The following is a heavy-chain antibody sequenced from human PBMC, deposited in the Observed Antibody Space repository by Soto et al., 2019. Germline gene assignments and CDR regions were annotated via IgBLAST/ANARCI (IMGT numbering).Heavy chain of an antibody. J-gene: IGHJ4*02. CDR3: AREGPYSAYNFAHGIQLWSFDF. Sequence: SETLSLTCTVPGGSINTFYWSWVRQPAGKGLEWIGRIFSSGSTSFNPSLESRVAMSVDTSKNHFSLNLSSVTAADMAVYYCAREGPYSAYNFAHGIQLWSFDFWGQGALVTVSS. D-gene: IGHD5-12*01. CDR2: IFSSGST. CDR1: GGSINTFY. V-gene: IGHV4-4*07.